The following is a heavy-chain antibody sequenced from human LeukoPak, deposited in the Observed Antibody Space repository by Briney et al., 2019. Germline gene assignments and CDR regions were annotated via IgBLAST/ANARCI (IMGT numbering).Heavy chain of an antibody. J-gene: IGHJ4*02. CDR3: TRDPFGFGIDY. Sequence: ASVNVSCKASGYTFTYNGISWVRQAPGQGLEWMGWISTYNGNTNYAQKFQGRVTMTTDTSTSTAYLELRSLRSDDTAVYYCTRDPFGFGIDYWGQGTLVTVSS. D-gene: IGHD3-10*01. CDR1: GYTFTYNG. CDR2: ISTYNGNT. V-gene: IGHV1-18*01.